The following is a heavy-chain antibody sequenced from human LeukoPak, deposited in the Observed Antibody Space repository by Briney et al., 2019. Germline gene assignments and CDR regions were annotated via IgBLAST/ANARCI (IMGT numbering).Heavy chain of an antibody. Sequence: GGSLRLSCAASGVTFSYAWMTWVRQALGKGLEWVGRIKSKTDGVTTDYAARVKGRFTISRDDSKNTLYLQMNSLKTEDTAVYYCTIWAAGTLCVDYWGEGALVTVSS. V-gene: IGHV3-15*01. J-gene: IGHJ4*02. CDR2: IKSKTDGVTT. CDR3: TIWAAGTLCVDY. D-gene: IGHD6-13*01. CDR1: GVTFSYAW.